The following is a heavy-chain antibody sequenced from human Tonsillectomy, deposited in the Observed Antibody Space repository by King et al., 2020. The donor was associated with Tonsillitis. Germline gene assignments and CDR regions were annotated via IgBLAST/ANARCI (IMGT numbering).Heavy chain of an antibody. J-gene: IGHJ2*01. CDR1: GFAFSSEW. CDR3: ARGGYWYFDL. D-gene: IGHD5-12*01. CDR2: IMQDGSEK. Sequence: VQLVESGGGLVQPGGSLRLSCAASGFAFSSEWMSWVRRAPGKGLEWVANIMQDGSEKYYVDSVKGRFTISRDNAKNSLYLQMNSLRAEDTAVYYCARGGYWYFDLWGRGTLVTVSS. V-gene: IGHV3-7*04.